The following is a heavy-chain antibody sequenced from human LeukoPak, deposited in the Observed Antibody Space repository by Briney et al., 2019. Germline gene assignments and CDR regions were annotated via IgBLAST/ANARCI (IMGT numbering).Heavy chain of an antibody. CDR3: ARINTMVRGVIIKDYYYGMDV. CDR1: GGSISSGGYY. V-gene: IGHV4-31*03. D-gene: IGHD3-10*01. Sequence: PSQTLSLTCTVSGGSISSGGYYWSWIRQHPGKGLEWIGYIYYSGGTYYNPSLKSRVTISVDTSKNQFSLKLSSVTAADTAVYYCARINTMVRGVIIKDYYYGMDVWGQGTTVTVSS. CDR2: IYYSGGT. J-gene: IGHJ6*02.